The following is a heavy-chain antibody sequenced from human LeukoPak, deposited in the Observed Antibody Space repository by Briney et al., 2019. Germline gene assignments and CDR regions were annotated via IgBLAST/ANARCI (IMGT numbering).Heavy chain of an antibody. J-gene: IGHJ4*02. CDR1: GGSFSGYY. CDR2: INHSGST. D-gene: IGHD5-18*01. Sequence: SETLSVTCAVYGGSFSGYYWSWIRQPPGNGLEWIGEINHSGSTNYNPSLKSRVTISVDTSKNQFSLKLSSVTAADTAVYYCARGGVTLDFDYWGQGTLVTVSS. V-gene: IGHV4-34*01. CDR3: ARGGVTLDFDY.